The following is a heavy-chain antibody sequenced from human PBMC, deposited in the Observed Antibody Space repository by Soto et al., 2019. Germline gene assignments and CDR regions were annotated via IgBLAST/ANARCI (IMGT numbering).Heavy chain of an antibody. Sequence: QVQLVESGGGVVQPGRSLRLSCAASGFTFSSYGMHWVRQAPGKGLEWVAVIWYDGSNKYYADSVKGRFTISRDNSKNTLYLQMDSLRAEDTAVYYCARDYSEGSRSPDYWGQGTLVTVSS. CDR3: ARDYSEGSRSPDY. CDR2: IWYDGSNK. CDR1: GFTFSSYG. D-gene: IGHD3-10*01. J-gene: IGHJ4*02. V-gene: IGHV3-33*01.